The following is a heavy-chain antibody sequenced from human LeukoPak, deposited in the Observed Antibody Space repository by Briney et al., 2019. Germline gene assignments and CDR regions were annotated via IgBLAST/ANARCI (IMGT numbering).Heavy chain of an antibody. CDR2: INSDGSST. J-gene: IGHJ4*02. CDR1: GFTFSSYW. CDR3: ARFPRGDYGEGDY. V-gene: IGHV3-74*01. Sequence: GGSLRLSCAVSGFTFSSYWMHWVRQAPGKGLVWVSRINSDGSSTSYADSVKGRFTISRDNAKNTLYLQMNSLRAEDTAVYYCARFPRGDYGEGDYWGQGTLVTVSS. D-gene: IGHD4/OR15-4a*01.